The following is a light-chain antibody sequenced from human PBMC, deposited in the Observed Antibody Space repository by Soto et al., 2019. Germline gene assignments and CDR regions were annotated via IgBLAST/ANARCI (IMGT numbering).Light chain of an antibody. CDR3: QQSYSTPST. CDR2: AAS. Sequence: DIQVTQSPSSLSASVGDRVTITCRAGQTMTGYLNWYQQKPGKAPSLLIYAASSLASGVPSRFSGSGSGTDFTLTISSLQPEDSATYYCQQSYSTPSTFGPGTKLEIK. J-gene: IGKJ2*01. CDR1: QTMTGY. V-gene: IGKV1-39*01.